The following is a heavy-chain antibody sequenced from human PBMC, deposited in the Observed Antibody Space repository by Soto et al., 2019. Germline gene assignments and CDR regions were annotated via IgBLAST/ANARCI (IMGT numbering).Heavy chain of an antibody. CDR1: GFTFSSDG. CDR3: AKDQVAAGGVDY. J-gene: IGHJ4*02. Sequence: QVQLVESGGGVVQPGRSLRLSCAASGFTFSSDGMHWVRQAPGKGLEWVAVISYDGSNKYYADSVKGRFTISRDNSKNTLYLQMNSLRAEDTAVYYCAKDQVAAGGVDYWGQGTLVTVSS. V-gene: IGHV3-30*18. D-gene: IGHD6-13*01. CDR2: ISYDGSNK.